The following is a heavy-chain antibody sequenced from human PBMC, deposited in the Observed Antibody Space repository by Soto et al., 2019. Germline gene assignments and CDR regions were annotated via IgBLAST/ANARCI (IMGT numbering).Heavy chain of an antibody. CDR2: FDPEDGET. CDR3: AKETGYSYGFQPNALDV. V-gene: IGHV1-24*01. D-gene: IGHD5-18*01. CDR1: GYTLTELS. J-gene: IGHJ6*02. Sequence: ASVKVSCKVSGYTLTELSMHWVRQAPGKGLEWMGGFDPEDGETIYAQKFQGRVTMTEDTSTDTAYMELSSLRSEDTAVYYCAKETGYSYGFQPNALDVWGQGTTVTVSS.